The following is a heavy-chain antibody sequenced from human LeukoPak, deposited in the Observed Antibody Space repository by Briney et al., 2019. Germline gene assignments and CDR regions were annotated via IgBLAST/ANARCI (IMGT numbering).Heavy chain of an antibody. CDR1: GFTFSSYE. CDR2: ISSSGSTR. D-gene: IGHD6-19*01. V-gene: IGHV3-48*03. J-gene: IGHJ4*02. Sequence: GGSLRLSCAVSGFTFSSYEMNWVRQAPGKGLEWVSYISSSGSTRYYTDSVKGRFTISRDNAKNSLFLQMNSLRAEDTAVYYCARSPGYSSGWYIDYWGQGTLVTVSS. CDR3: ARSPGYSSGWYIDY.